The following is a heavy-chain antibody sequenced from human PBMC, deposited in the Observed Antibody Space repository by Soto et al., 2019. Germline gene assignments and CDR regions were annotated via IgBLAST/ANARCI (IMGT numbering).Heavy chain of an antibody. CDR2: ISGYNGNT. Sequence: QVQLVQSGAEVKKPGASVKVSCKASGYTFTNYGINWVRQAPGQGLEWMGWISGYNGNTNYAQKLQGRVTMTTDTSTITAYMELRSLRSDDTAVYFCATSVGIATSGDPWGQGTLVTVSS. V-gene: IGHV1-18*04. D-gene: IGHD6-13*01. CDR3: ATSVGIATSGDP. CDR1: GYTFTNYG. J-gene: IGHJ5*02.